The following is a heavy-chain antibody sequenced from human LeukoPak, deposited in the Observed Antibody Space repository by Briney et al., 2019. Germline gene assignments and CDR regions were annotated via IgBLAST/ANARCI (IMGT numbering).Heavy chain of an antibody. Sequence: SETLSLTCAVYGGSLSGYYWSWIRQPPGKGLEWIGEINHSGSTNYNPSLKSRVTISVDTSKNQFSLKLSSVTAADTAVYYCARSGPMVRDRRYYYYYYYMDVWGKGTTVTVSS. J-gene: IGHJ6*03. CDR1: GGSLSGYY. D-gene: IGHD3-10*01. CDR2: INHSGST. V-gene: IGHV4-34*01. CDR3: ARSGPMVRDRRYYYYYYYMDV.